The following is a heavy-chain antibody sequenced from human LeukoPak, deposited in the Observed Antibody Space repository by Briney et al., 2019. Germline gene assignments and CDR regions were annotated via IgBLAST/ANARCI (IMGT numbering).Heavy chain of an antibody. D-gene: IGHD3-10*01. V-gene: IGHV4-4*07. Sequence: SETPSLTCTVSGGSIRSYYWSWIRQPAGKGLEWIGRIYTSGSTNYNPSLKSRVTMSVDTSKNQFSLKLSSVTAADTAVYYCARDPGYYGSGTRGAFDIWGQGTMVTVSS. CDR2: IYTSGST. CDR1: GGSIRSYY. CDR3: ARDPGYYGSGTRGAFDI. J-gene: IGHJ3*02.